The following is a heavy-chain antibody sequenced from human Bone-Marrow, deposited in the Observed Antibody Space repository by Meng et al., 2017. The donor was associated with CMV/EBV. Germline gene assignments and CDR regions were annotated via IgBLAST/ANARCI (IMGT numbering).Heavy chain of an antibody. D-gene: IGHD2-2*01. V-gene: IGHV1-69*05. J-gene: IGHJ4*02. CDR2: IIPIFGTA. Sequence: SVGTFSSYAISWVRQAPGQGLEWMGGIIPIFGTANYAQKFQGRVTITTDESTSTAYMELSSLRSEDTAVYYCARTNHCSSTSCYLGYWGQGTPVTVSS. CDR1: VGTFSSYA. CDR3: ARTNHCSSTSCYLGY.